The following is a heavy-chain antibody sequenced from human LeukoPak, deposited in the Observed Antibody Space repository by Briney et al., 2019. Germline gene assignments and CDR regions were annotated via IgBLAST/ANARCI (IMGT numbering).Heavy chain of an antibody. CDR1: GFTFSTYA. Sequence: GGSLRLSCAASGFTFSTYAMSWVRQAPGKGLEWVSVISGSASSTYYADSVKGRFTISRDNSKNTLYLQMNSLRAEDTAVYYCAKDLHPSDYWGQGALVTVSS. CDR2: ISGSASST. V-gene: IGHV3-23*01. CDR3: AKDLHPSDY. J-gene: IGHJ4*02.